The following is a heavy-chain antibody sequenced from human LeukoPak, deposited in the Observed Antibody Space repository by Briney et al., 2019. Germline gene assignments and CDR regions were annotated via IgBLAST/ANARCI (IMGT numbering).Heavy chain of an antibody. V-gene: IGHV4-61*01. J-gene: IGHJ4*02. CDR1: GGSVSSGSYY. CDR2: IYYSGST. CDR3: ATGYSYGTAFDY. D-gene: IGHD5-18*01. Sequence: SETLSLTCTVSGGSVSSGSYYWSWIRQPPGKGLEWIGYIYYSGSTNYNPPLKSRVTISVDTSKNQFSLKLSSVTAADTAVYYCATGYSYGTAFDYWGQGTLVTVSS.